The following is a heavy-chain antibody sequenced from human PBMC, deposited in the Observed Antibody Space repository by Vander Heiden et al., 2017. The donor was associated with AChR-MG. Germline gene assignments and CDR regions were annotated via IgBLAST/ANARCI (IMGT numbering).Heavy chain of an antibody. J-gene: IGHJ4*02. D-gene: IGHD3-22*01. CDR2: MNPNSGNT. Sequence: QVQLVQSGAEVKKPGASVKVSSQASGYTFPSYDINGVRQATGQGLEWMGWMNPNSGNTGYAQKFQGRVTMTRNTSISTAYMELSSLRSEDTAVYYCARAPEGIYDSSGTNLYYFDYWGQGTLVTVSS. CDR3: ARAPEGIYDSSGTNLYYFDY. V-gene: IGHV1-8*01. CDR1: GYTFPSYD.